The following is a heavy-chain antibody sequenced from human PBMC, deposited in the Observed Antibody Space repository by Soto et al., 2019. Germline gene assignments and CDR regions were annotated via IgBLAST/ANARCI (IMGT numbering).Heavy chain of an antibody. CDR1: GGSISSSNW. J-gene: IGHJ5*02. D-gene: IGHD2-15*01. Sequence: SETLSLTCAVSGGSISSSNWWSWVRQPPGKGLEWIGEIYHSGSTNYNPSLKSRVTISVDKSKNQFSLKLSSVTAADTAVYYCARGGSCCYNWFDPWGQGTLVTVSS. CDR3: ARGGSCCYNWFDP. CDR2: IYHSGST. V-gene: IGHV4-4*02.